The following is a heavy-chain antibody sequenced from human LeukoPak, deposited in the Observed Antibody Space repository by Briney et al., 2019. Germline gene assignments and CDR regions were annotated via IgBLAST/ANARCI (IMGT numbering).Heavy chain of an antibody. CDR2: IYYSGST. V-gene: IGHV4-59*01. D-gene: IGHD4-17*01. CDR1: GGSISSYY. Sequence: SETLSLTCTVSGGSISSYYWSWIRQPPGKGLEWIGYIYYSGSTNYNPSLKSRVTISVDTSKNQFSLKLSSVTAADTAVYYCARDRADYGDYGSPWYFDLWGRGTLVTVSS. CDR3: ARDRADYGDYGSPWYFDL. J-gene: IGHJ2*01.